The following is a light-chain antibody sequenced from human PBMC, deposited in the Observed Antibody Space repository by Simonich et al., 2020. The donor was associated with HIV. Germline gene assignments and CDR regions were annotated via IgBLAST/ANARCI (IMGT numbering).Light chain of an antibody. CDR2: AAS. Sequence: DIQMTQSPSSLSASVRDRVTITCRASHSIITYFNWYQQKPGKAPKLLIYAASSLQSWVPSRFSGIGSGTDCILTISSLQPDDFATYYCQHSFSTPFTFGPGTKVDIK. CDR1: HSIITY. J-gene: IGKJ3*01. V-gene: IGKV1-39*01. CDR3: QHSFSTPFT.